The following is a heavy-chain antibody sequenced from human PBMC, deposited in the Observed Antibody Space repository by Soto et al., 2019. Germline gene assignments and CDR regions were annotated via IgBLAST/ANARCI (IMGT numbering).Heavy chain of an antibody. Sequence: PSETLSLTCAVYGGAFSGYYWSWIRQPPGKGLEWIGEINHSGSTNYNPSLKSRVTISVDTSKNQFSLKLSSVTAADTAVYYCARKRREWSRVWFDPCGQXTLVTVSS. D-gene: IGHD3-3*01. CDR3: ARKRREWSRVWFDP. CDR1: GGAFSGYY. J-gene: IGHJ5*02. CDR2: INHSGST. V-gene: IGHV4-34*01.